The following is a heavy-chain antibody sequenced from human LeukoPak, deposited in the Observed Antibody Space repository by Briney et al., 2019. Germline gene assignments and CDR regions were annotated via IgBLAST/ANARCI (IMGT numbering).Heavy chain of an antibody. V-gene: IGHV3-21*01. D-gene: IGHD2-8*02. J-gene: IGHJ4*02. CDR1: GFTFSSYS. Sequence: GGSLRLSCAASGFTFSSYSMNWVRQAPGKGLEWVSSISSSSSYIYYADSVKGRFTISRDNAKNSLYLQMNSLRAEDTAVYYCARDFLVVYAPGASFDYWGQGTLVTVSS. CDR3: ARDFLVVYAPGASFDY. CDR2: ISSSSSYI.